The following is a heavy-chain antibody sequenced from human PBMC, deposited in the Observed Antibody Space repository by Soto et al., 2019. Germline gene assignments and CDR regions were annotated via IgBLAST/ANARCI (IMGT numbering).Heavy chain of an antibody. CDR3: ARHNYVYYFDY. J-gene: IGHJ4*02. Sequence: SETLSLTCTVSGGSISSYYWSWIRQPPGKGLEWIGYIYYSGSTNYNPSLKSRVTISVDTSKNQFSLKLSSVTAADTAVYYCARHNYVYYFDYWGQGTLVTLS. D-gene: IGHD4-4*01. CDR2: IYYSGST. V-gene: IGHV4-59*08. CDR1: GGSISSYY.